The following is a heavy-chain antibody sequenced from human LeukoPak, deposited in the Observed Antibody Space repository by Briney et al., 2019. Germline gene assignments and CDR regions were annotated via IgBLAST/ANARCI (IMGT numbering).Heavy chain of an antibody. CDR2: ISSIGSTI. CDR1: GFTFRTYA. D-gene: IGHD2-21*02. CDR3: AREVCGGDRIFDY. Sequence: PGGSLRLSCAASGFTFRTYAMTWVRQAPGKGLAWVSYISSIGSTICYADPVKGRFTISRDNAKNSLYLQMNSLRAEDTAVYYCAREVCGGDRIFDYWGQGTLVTVSS. J-gene: IGHJ4*02. V-gene: IGHV3-48*04.